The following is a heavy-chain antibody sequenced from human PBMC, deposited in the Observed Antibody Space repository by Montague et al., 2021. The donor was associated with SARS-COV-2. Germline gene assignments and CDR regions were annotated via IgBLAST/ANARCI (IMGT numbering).Heavy chain of an antibody. CDR2: IYYSGST. J-gene: IGHJ5*02. CDR3: ARGLYNWNDEHWFDP. Sequence: SETLSLTCTVSGGPVGSSHYYWAWIRQPPGQGLEWFGTIYYSGSTYYNPSPRSRVTIDVDASTNQFSLKLHSVTAADTAVYFCARGLYNWNDEHWFDPWGQGTLVTVSS. D-gene: IGHD1-20*01. CDR1: GGPVGSSHYY. V-gene: IGHV4-39*01.